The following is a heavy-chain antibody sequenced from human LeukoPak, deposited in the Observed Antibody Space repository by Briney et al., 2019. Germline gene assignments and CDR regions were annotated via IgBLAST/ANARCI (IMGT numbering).Heavy chain of an antibody. CDR3: ARLGSSFGELNFDY. D-gene: IGHD3-10*01. V-gene: IGHV4-59*08. Sequence: PSETLSLTCTVSGGSISSYYWSWIRQPPGKGLEWIGYIYYSGSTNYNPSLKSRVTISVDTPKNQFSLKLSSVTAADTAVYYCARLGSSFGELNFDYWGQGTLVTVSS. J-gene: IGHJ4*02. CDR2: IYYSGST. CDR1: GGSISSYY.